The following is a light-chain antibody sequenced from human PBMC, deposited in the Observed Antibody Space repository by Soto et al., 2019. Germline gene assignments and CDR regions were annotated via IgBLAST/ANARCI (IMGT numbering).Light chain of an antibody. CDR2: HDN. J-gene: IGLJ2*01. Sequence: QSVLTQPPSVSAAPGQTVSISCSGSSSNIGNNYVSWYQQFPGKAPKLLIYHDNQRPSGISDRISGSKSGTSATLGITGLQTGDEADYYCATWDSSLSAAAFGGGTKLTVL. V-gene: IGLV1-51*01. CDR3: ATWDSSLSAAA. CDR1: SSNIGNNY.